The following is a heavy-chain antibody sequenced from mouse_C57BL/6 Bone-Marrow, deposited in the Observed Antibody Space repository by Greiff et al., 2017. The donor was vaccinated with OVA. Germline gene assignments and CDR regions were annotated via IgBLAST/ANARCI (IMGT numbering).Heavy chain of an antibody. J-gene: IGHJ4*01. V-gene: IGHV1-82*01. CDR2: IYPGDGDT. D-gene: IGHD1-1*01. CDR3: ANYGSSYAMDY. Sequence: VQLQQSGPELVKPGASVEISCKASGYAFSSSWMNWVKQRPGQGLEWIGRIYPGDGDTNYNGKFKGKATLTADKSSSTAYMQLSSLTSEDSAVYFCANYGSSYAMDYWGQGTSGTVSS. CDR1: GYAFSSSW.